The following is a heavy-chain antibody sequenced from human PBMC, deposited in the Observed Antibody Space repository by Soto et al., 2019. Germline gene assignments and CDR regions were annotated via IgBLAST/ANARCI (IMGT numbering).Heavy chain of an antibody. Sequence: GGSLRLSCAASGFTFSSYAMRWVCQAPGKGLEWVSAVSGSGDSTYYADSVKGRFTISRDNVKNTVSLQVNSLRVEDTAVYYCARDYMGTFAYWGRGT. CDR1: GFTFSSYA. D-gene: IGHD1-1*01. CDR2: VSGSGDST. J-gene: IGHJ4*02. V-gene: IGHV3-23*01. CDR3: ARDYMGTFAY.